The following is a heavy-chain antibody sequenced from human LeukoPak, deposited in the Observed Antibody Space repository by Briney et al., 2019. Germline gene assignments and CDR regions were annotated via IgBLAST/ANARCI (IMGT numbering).Heavy chain of an antibody. J-gene: IGHJ6*03. CDR1: GFTFNYYG. D-gene: IGHD2-21*01. Sequence: GGSLRLSCAASGFTFNYYGMHWVRQAPGKGLEWVAVVWYDGDNKYYAESVKGRFTTSRDNSKNTLFLQRSSLRPEDTAGYYCAEDGAHLLRLDYYYMDVWGKGTTVTVSS. V-gene: IGHV3-33*03. CDR2: VWYDGDNK. CDR3: AEDGAHLLRLDYYYMDV.